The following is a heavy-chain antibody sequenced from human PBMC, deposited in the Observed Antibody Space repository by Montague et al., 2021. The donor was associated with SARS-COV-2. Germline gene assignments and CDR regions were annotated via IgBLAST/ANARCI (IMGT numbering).Heavy chain of an antibody. Sequence: PPLVKPTQTLTLTCTFSGFSLSTSRVGVGWIRQPPGKALEWLALIYWDDDKRYSPSLKSRLTITKDTSKNQVVLTMTNMDPVDTATYYCAHDRVTMIVVAKADAFDIWGQGTMVTVSS. CDR3: AHDRVTMIVVAKADAFDI. J-gene: IGHJ3*02. CDR2: IYWDDDK. V-gene: IGHV2-5*02. D-gene: IGHD3-22*01. CDR1: GFSLSTSRVG.